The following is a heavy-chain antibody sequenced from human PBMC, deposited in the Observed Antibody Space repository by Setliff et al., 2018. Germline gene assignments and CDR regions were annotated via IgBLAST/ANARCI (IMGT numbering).Heavy chain of an antibody. D-gene: IGHD3-22*01. CDR1: GGTFSSYA. V-gene: IGHV1-69*10. J-gene: IGHJ6*02. Sequence: SVKVSCKASGGTFSSYAISWVRQAPGQGLEWMGGIIPILGIANYVQKFQGRVTITADMSISTAYMELSRLSSDDTAVYYCAGVRSSGSKGMDVWGQGATVTVSS. CDR3: AGVRSSGSKGMDV. CDR2: IIPILGIA.